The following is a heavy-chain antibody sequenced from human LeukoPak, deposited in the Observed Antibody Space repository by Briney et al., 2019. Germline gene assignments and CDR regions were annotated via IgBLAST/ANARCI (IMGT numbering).Heavy chain of an antibody. Sequence: GGSLRLSCAASGFTFDDYTMHWVRQAPGKGLEWVSLISWDGGSTYYADSAKGRFTISRDNSKNSLYLQMNSLRTEDTALYYCAKGMDTAMVPNYYYYMDVWGKGTTVTVSS. CDR3: AKGMDTAMVPNYYYYMDV. D-gene: IGHD5-18*01. CDR1: GFTFDDYT. V-gene: IGHV3-43*01. J-gene: IGHJ6*03. CDR2: ISWDGGST.